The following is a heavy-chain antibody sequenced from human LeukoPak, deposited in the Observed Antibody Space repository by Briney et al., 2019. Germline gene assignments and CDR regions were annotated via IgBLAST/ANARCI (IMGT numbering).Heavy chain of an antibody. CDR2: IYARGST. CDR3: ARWAEYQLPFSYYYMDV. CDR1: GDSVTNYD. Sequence: SETLSLTCTVSGDSVTNYDWSWIRQAPGKGLEWIGNIYARGSTTYSPSLKSRVTTSIDTYKNHFSLRLTSVTAADAAVYYCARWAEYQLPFSYYYMDVWGKGTTVTVSS. D-gene: IGHD2-2*01. V-gene: IGHV4-4*09. J-gene: IGHJ6*03.